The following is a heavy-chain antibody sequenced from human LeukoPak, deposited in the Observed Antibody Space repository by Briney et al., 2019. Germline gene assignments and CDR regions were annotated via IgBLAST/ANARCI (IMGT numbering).Heavy chain of an antibody. CDR3: ARDDRRIVVITMSDAFDI. CDR1: GYTFINYG. J-gene: IGHJ3*02. V-gene: IGHV1-18*01. CDR2: ISGYNGNT. D-gene: IGHD3-22*01. Sequence: VASVKVSCKASGYTFINYGISWVRQAPGQGLEWKGWISGYNGNTKYAEKLQGRATMTTDTSTSTAYMELRSLRSDDTAMYYCARDDRRIVVITMSDAFDIWGQGTMVTVSS.